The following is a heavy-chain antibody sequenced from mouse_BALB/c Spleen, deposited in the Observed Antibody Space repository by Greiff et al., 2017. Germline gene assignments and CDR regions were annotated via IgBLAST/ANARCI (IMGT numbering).Heavy chain of an antibody. V-gene: IGHV1-87*01. CDR1: GYTFTSYW. Sequence: SGAELARPGASVKLSCKASGYTFTSYWMQWVKQRPGQGLEWIGAIYPGDGDTRYTQKFKGKATLTAYKSSSTAYMQLSSLASEDSAVYYCARAGYYIEGAMDYWGQGTSVTVSS. J-gene: IGHJ4*01. CDR2: IYPGDGDT. D-gene: IGHD2-3*01. CDR3: ARAGYYIEGAMDY.